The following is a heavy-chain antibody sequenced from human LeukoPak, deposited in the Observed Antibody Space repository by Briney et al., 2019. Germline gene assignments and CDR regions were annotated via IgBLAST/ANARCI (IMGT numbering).Heavy chain of an antibody. D-gene: IGHD2-15*01. CDR3: ARYCSGGSCSDYYGMDV. J-gene: IGHJ6*04. V-gene: IGHV3-21*01. CDR2: ISSSSSYI. CDR1: GFTFSSYS. Sequence: GGSLRLSCAASGFTFSSYSMNWVRQAPGKGLEWVSSISSSSSYIYYADSVKGRFTISRDNAKNSLYLQMNSLRAEDTAVYYCARYCSGGSCSDYYGMDVWGKGTTVTVSS.